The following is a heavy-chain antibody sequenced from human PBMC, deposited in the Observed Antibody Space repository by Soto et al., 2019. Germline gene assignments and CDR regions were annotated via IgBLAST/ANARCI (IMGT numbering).Heavy chain of an antibody. D-gene: IGHD3-3*01. CDR2: IIPIFGTA. CDR1: GGTFSSYA. J-gene: IGHJ6*02. CDR3: ARDPIYDFWSGSEQTYYYYGMDV. Sequence: VASVKVSCKASGGTFSSYAISWVRQAPGQGLEWMGGIIPIFGTANYAQKFQGRVTITADKSTSTAYMELSSLRSEDTAVYYCARDPIYDFWSGSEQTYYYYGMDVWGQGTTVTVSS. V-gene: IGHV1-69*06.